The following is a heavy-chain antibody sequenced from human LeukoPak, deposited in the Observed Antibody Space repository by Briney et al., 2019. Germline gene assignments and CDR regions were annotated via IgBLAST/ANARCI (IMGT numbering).Heavy chain of an antibody. CDR3: AKGQWDIVVVPAAIGAFDI. V-gene: IGHV3-23*01. J-gene: IGHJ3*02. D-gene: IGHD2-2*02. CDR1: GFTFSSYA. Sequence: QPGGSLRLFCAASGFTFSSYAMSWVRQAPGKGLEWVSAISGSGGSTYYADSVKGRFTISRDNSKNTLYLQMNSLRAEDTAVYYCAKGQWDIVVVPAAIGAFDIWGQGTMVTVSS. CDR2: ISGSGGST.